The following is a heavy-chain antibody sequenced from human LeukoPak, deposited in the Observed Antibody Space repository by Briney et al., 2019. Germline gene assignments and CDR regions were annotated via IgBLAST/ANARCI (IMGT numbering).Heavy chain of an antibody. CDR3: ARDLSSVYATNWFDP. Sequence: GGSLRLSCAASGFTFSSYSMNWVRQAPGKGLEWVSSISSSSSYIYYADSVKGRFTIPRDNAKNSLYLQMNSLRAEDTAVYYCARDLSSVYATNWFDPWGQGTLVTVSS. J-gene: IGHJ5*02. D-gene: IGHD2-8*01. CDR1: GFTFSSYS. CDR2: ISSSSSYI. V-gene: IGHV3-21*01.